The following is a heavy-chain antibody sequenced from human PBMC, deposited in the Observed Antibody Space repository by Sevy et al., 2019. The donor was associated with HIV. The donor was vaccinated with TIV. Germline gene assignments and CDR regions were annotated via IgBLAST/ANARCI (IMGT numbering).Heavy chain of an antibody. V-gene: IGHV1-69*13. CDR3: ATEVGGSVQLGPLTSFYGMDV. CDR2: IIPLFGTT. Sequence: ASVKVSCKASGGPFNTYAITWIRQAPGQGLEWMGGIIPLFGTTNYAQKFQGRVTITADEPRTTAYMELGSLTSEDTAVNYCATEVGGSVQLGPLTSFYGMDVWGQGTTVTVSS. CDR1: GGPFNTYA. J-gene: IGHJ6*02. D-gene: IGHD1-1*01.